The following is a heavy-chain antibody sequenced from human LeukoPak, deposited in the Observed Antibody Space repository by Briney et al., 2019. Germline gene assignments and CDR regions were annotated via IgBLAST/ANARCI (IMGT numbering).Heavy chain of an antibody. D-gene: IGHD2-15*01. CDR2: ISSRSSYI. Sequence: GRSLRLSCAASGFTFSSYSMNWVRQAPGKGLEWVSSISSRSSYIYYADSVKGRFTISRDNAKNSLYLQMNSLRAEDTAVYYCATLAATSAFDIWGQGTMVTVSS. CDR3: ATLAATSAFDI. J-gene: IGHJ3*02. CDR1: GFTFSSYS. V-gene: IGHV3-21*04.